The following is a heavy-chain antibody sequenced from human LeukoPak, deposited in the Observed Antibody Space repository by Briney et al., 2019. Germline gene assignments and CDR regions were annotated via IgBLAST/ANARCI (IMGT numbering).Heavy chain of an antibody. CDR1: GFTFSSYS. Sequence: PGGSLRLSCAASGFTFSSYSMNWVRQAPGKGLEWVSSISSTSSYIYYADSVKGRFTISRDNAKNSLYLQMNSLRAEDTAVYYCARDPLKRAFDIWGQGTMVTVSP. J-gene: IGHJ3*02. CDR3: ARDPLKRAFDI. V-gene: IGHV3-21*01. CDR2: ISSTSSYI.